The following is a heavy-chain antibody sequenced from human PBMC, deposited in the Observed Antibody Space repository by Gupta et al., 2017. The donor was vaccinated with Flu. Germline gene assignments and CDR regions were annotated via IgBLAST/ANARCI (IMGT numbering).Heavy chain of an antibody. Sequence: QVQLVQSGAEVKKPGASVKVSCKASGYTFTSYGISWVRQAPGQGLEWMGWISAYNGNTNYAQKLQGRVTMTTDTSTSTAYMELRSLRSDDTAVYYCGTTPTIFGVVIILTWGQGTLVTVSS. CDR3: GTTPTIFGVVIILT. V-gene: IGHV1-18*01. CDR1: GYTFTSYG. J-gene: IGHJ5*02. CDR2: ISAYNGNT. D-gene: IGHD3-3*01.